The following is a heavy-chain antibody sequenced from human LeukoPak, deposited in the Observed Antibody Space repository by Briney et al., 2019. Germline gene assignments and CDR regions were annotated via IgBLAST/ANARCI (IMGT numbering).Heavy chain of an antibody. CDR1: GFTFSSYS. CDR2: ISSSSSTI. J-gene: IGHJ4*02. Sequence: PGGSLRLSCAASGFTFSSYSMNWVRQAPGKGLEWVSYISSSSSTIYCADSVKGRFTISRDNAKNSLYLQMNSLRAEDTAVYYCARDNPTFGGVIAPDYWGQGTLVTVSS. D-gene: IGHD3-16*02. V-gene: IGHV3-48*01. CDR3: ARDNPTFGGVIAPDY.